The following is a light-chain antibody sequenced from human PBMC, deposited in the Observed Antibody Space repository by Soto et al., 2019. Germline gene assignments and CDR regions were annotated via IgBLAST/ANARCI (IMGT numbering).Light chain of an antibody. J-gene: IGKJ4*02. V-gene: IGKV3-11*01. Sequence: EIVLTQSPGTLSLSPGERATLSCRASQSVTSSYLAWWQQKPGQAPRLLIYDASNRATGIPARFSGSGSGTDFTLTISSLEPEDFAVYYCKQRSNWPPVTFGGGNKVDI. CDR1: QSVTSSY. CDR2: DAS. CDR3: KQRSNWPPVT.